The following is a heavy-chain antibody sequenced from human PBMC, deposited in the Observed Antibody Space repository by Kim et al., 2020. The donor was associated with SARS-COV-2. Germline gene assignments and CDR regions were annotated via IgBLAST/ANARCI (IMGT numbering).Heavy chain of an antibody. Sequence: QKFQGRVTITADESTSTAYMGLSSLRSEDTAVYYCARPRSGGIAAGDFDYWGQGTLVTVSS. D-gene: IGHD6-13*01. V-gene: IGHV1-69*19. J-gene: IGHJ4*02. CDR3: ARPRSGGIAAGDFDY.